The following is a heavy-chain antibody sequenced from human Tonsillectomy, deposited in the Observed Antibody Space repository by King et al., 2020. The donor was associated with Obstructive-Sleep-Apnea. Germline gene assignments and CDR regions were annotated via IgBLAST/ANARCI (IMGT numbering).Heavy chain of an antibody. D-gene: IGHD3-10*01. Sequence: QLQESGPGLVKPSETLSLTCTVSGGSISSYYWSWIRQPPGKGLEWIGYIYYSGSPNYNPSLKSRVTISVDTSKNQFSLKLSSVTAADTAVYYCAREAMVRGGITLNWFDPWGQGTLVTVSS. CDR2: IYYSGSP. CDR1: GGSISSYY. J-gene: IGHJ5*02. V-gene: IGHV4-59*01. CDR3: AREAMVRGGITLNWFDP.